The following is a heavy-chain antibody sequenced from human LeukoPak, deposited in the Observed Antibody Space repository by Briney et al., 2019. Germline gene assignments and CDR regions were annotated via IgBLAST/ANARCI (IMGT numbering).Heavy chain of an antibody. CDR3: AKDPTIFGVAGRKASWYFDL. Sequence: PGGSLRLSCAASGFTFSSYAMSWVRQAPEKGLEWVSAISGSGGSTYYADSVKGRFTISRDNSKNTLYLQMNSLRAEDTAVYYCAKDPTIFGVAGRKASWYFDLWGRGTLVTVSS. CDR2: ISGSGGST. J-gene: IGHJ2*01. CDR1: GFTFSSYA. V-gene: IGHV3-23*01. D-gene: IGHD3-3*01.